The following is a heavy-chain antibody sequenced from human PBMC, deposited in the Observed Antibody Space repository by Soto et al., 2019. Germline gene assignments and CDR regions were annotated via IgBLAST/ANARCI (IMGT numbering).Heavy chain of an antibody. J-gene: IGHJ3*01. CDR3: AFGSGWFDAFDV. CDR2: ISRSGDST. CDR1: GFRFSNSD. V-gene: IGHV3-23*01. D-gene: IGHD6-19*01. Sequence: EVRLLESGGGLVQPGGSLRLSCAASGFRFSNSDMSWVRQALGKGPEWVSYISRSGDSTYYADSVKGRVTISRDNSKNTLLLQLNSLRDEDTAVYYCAFGSGWFDAFDVWGQGTMVTVSS.